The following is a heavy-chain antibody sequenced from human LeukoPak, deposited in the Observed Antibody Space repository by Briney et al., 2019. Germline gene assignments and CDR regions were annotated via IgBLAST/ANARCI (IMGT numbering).Heavy chain of an antibody. CDR2: ISDSGGSR. Sequence: PGGSLPLSCGASGFPFSGYAMVCVRQAPGKGLEGVSGISDSGGSRHYADSVKGRFTISRDNSKNTLYLQVNSLRAEDTAVYFCAKGPKKQMVGSRGYYFDFWGQGTLVTVSS. CDR3: AKGPKKQMVGSRGYYFDF. V-gene: IGHV3-23*01. J-gene: IGHJ4*02. CDR1: GFPFSGYA. D-gene: IGHD6-13*01.